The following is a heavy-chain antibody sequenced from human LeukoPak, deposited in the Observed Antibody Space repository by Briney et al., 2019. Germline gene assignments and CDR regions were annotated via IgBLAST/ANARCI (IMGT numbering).Heavy chain of an antibody. J-gene: IGHJ2*01. Sequence: GGSLRLSCAASGFTFSSYAMSWVRQAPGKGLEWVSAISGSGGSTYYADSVKGRFTISRDNAKNSLYLQMNSLRAEDTAVYYCARDVRYCSSTSCPPLYWYFDLWGRGTLVTVSS. CDR1: GFTFSSYA. D-gene: IGHD2-2*01. V-gene: IGHV3-23*01. CDR2: ISGSGGST. CDR3: ARDVRYCSSTSCPPLYWYFDL.